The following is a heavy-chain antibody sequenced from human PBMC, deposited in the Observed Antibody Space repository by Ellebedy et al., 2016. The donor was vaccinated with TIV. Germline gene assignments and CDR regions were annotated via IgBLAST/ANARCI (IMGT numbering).Heavy chain of an antibody. D-gene: IGHD6-25*01. CDR2: IWYDGSNE. CDR3: ARYVGAAAQFDY. CDR1: GFTFSYYG. J-gene: IGHJ4*02. V-gene: IGHV3-33*01. Sequence: GGSLRLSCAASGFTFSYYGMHWVRQAPGKGLEWVAVIWYDGSNEEYADSVKGRFTISKDNSKNTLYLQMNSLRAEDTAVYYCARYVGAAAQFDYWGQGTLVTVSS.